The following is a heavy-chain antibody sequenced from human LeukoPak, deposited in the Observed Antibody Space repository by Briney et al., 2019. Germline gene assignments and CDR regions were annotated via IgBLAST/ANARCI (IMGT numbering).Heavy chain of an antibody. Sequence: GGSLRLSCAASGFTFSSYGMHWVRQAPGKGLEWVAVISYDGSNKYYADSVKGRFTISRDNSKNTLYLQMNSLRAEDTAVYYCAKDLQSSGYDYWGRGTLVTVSS. D-gene: IGHD3-22*01. CDR3: AKDLQSSGYDY. CDR1: GFTFSSYG. J-gene: IGHJ4*02. CDR2: ISYDGSNK. V-gene: IGHV3-30*18.